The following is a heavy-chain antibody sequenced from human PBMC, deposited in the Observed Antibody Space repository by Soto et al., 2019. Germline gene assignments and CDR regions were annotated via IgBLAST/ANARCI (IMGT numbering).Heavy chain of an antibody. Sequence: QVQLVESGGGVVQPGRSLRLSCAASGFTFSSYGMHWVRQAPGKGLEWVAVIWYDGSNKYYADSVKGRFTISRDNSKNTLYLQMNSLIAEDTAVYYCARDLQFTIAARPSHNYGMDVWGQGTTVTVSS. D-gene: IGHD6-6*01. V-gene: IGHV3-33*01. CDR3: ARDLQFTIAARPSHNYGMDV. CDR2: IWYDGSNK. CDR1: GFTFSSYG. J-gene: IGHJ6*02.